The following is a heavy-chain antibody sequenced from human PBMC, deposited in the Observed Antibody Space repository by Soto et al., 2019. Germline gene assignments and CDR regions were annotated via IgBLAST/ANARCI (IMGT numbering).Heavy chain of an antibody. CDR1: GFTFSSYS. V-gene: IGHV3-21*01. D-gene: IGHD1-7*01. CDR3: ARLWQRGWNYVNGMDV. Sequence: GGSLRLSCAASGFTFSSYSMNWVRQAPGKGLEWVSSISSSSSYIYYADSVKGRFTISRDNAKNSLYLQMNSLRAEDTAVYYCARLWQRGWNYVNGMDVWGQGTTVTVSS. J-gene: IGHJ6*02. CDR2: ISSSSSYI.